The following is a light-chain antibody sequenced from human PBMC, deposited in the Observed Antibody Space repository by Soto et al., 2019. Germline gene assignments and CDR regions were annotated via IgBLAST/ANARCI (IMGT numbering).Light chain of an antibody. CDR2: DVT. J-gene: IGLJ1*01. V-gene: IGLV2-11*01. CDR3: CSFAGWYSSYV. CDR1: RSDVGGYDY. Sequence: QSVLTQPRSVSGSPGQSVTISCSGTRSDVGGYDYVAWYQHHPGKAPKLMIYDVTKRPSGVPDRFSGSKFGNTASLTISGLQADDEADYYCCSFAGWYSSYVFGTGTKVTVL.